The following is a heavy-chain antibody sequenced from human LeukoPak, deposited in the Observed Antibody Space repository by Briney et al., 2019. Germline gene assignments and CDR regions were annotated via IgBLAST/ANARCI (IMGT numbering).Heavy chain of an antibody. J-gene: IGHJ4*02. D-gene: IGHD2-15*01. CDR3: ARDRPTGRSRGVVVQ. V-gene: IGHV3-21*01. CDR1: GFTFDTYA. Sequence: PGGSLRLSCAAYGFTFDTYAMTWVRQAPGKGLEWVSSISSGGTYIYYAESLRGRSTISRDNTKNFLYLQLSTLRVEDTAVYYCARDRPTGRSRGVVVQWGQGTLVTVSS. CDR2: ISSGGTYI.